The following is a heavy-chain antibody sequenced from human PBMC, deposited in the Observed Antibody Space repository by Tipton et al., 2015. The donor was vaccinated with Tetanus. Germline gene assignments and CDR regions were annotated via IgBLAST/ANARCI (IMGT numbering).Heavy chain of an antibody. CDR1: GSSITSTTHY. D-gene: IGHD6-19*01. V-gene: IGHV4-39*01. CDR2: IYYSGST. J-gene: IGHJ5*02. Sequence: TLSLTCTVSGSSITSTTHYWGWIRQAPGKGLEWIGIIYYSGSTYYNASLRSRVTISVDTSKNQFSLNMTSVTAADTAVYYCAMLPKHWLAHRGAPWGQGIQVTVSS. CDR3: AMLPKHWLAHRGAP.